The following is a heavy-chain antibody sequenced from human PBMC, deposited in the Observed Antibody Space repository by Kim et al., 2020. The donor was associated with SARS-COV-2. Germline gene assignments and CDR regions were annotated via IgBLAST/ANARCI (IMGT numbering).Heavy chain of an antibody. V-gene: IGHV4-39*07. J-gene: IGHJ4*02. Sequence: GSTYCNPSLKSRVTISVDTSKNQFSLKLSSVTAADTAVYYCASGDGGFDYWGQGTLVTVSS. CDR2: GST. CDR3: ASGDGGFDY.